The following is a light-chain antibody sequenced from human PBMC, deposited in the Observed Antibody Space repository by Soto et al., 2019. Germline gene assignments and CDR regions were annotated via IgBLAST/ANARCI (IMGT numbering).Light chain of an antibody. Sequence: DIPMTQSPSSLSASVGDRVTITCRASQSISSYLNWYQQKPGKAPKLLIYAASSLQSGVPSRFSGSGSWTDSTLTITSLQPEDFATYYCQESYSTPYTFGQGTKLEIK. CDR2: AAS. J-gene: IGKJ2*01. CDR3: QESYSTPYT. CDR1: QSISSY. V-gene: IGKV1-39*01.